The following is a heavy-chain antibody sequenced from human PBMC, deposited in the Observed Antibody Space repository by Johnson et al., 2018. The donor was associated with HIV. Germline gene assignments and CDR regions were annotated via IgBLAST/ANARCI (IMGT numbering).Heavy chain of an antibody. CDR1: GMAFSDLW. Sequence: VQLVESGGGLVKPGGSLTVSCAASGMAFSDLWMNWVRQAPGKGLEWVGRIRSKTAGGTIEYAAPVKGRFTISRDDSKDTLYLQMNSLKIEDTAVYYCARHSTSSTMGAFDIWGQGTMVTVSS. CDR2: IRSKTAGGTI. CDR3: ARHSTSSTMGAFDI. J-gene: IGHJ3*02. V-gene: IGHV3-15*01. D-gene: IGHD6-6*01.